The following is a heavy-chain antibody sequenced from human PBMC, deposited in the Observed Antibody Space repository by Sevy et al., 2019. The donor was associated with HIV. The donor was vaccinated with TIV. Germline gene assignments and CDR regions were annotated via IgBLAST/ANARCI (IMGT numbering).Heavy chain of an antibody. CDR2: VYYSGRA. D-gene: IGHD3-22*01. CDR3: ARPGDSRALRGGYQYAIGV. Sequence: SETLYLTCTVSSGSNSRRTDYWAWLRQSPGKGLEWIGSVYYSGRAHYNWSLRSRVTISVDSSKNDFSLKVTSVTAADTAVYYCARPGDSRALRGGYQYAIGVWGQGTTVTVSS. CDR1: SGSNSRRTDY. V-gene: IGHV4-39*01. J-gene: IGHJ6*02.